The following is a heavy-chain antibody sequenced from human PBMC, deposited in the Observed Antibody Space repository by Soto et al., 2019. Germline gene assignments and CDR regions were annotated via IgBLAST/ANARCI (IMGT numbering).Heavy chain of an antibody. Sequence: SGPTLVNPTQTLTLTCTFSGFSLSTSGMCVSWIRQPPGKALEWLALIDWDDDKYYSTSLKTRLTISKDTSKNQVVLTMTNMDPVDTATYYCAPTLSGYDSSGYYSVYYYGMDVWGQGTTVTVSS. J-gene: IGHJ6*02. CDR1: GFSLSTSGMC. CDR3: APTLSGYDSSGYYSVYYYGMDV. CDR2: IDWDDDK. D-gene: IGHD3-22*01. V-gene: IGHV2-70*01.